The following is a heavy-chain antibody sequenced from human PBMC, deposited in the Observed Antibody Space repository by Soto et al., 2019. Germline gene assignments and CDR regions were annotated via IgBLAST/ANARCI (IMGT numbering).Heavy chain of an antibody. D-gene: IGHD3-22*01. CDR1: GFTFSGYN. CDR3: ARDIPYDSSGYYFSNWFDP. Sequence: CAASGFTFSGYNMNWVRQAPGKGLKWVSSISSSSSYIYYADSVKGRFTISRDNAKNSLYLQMNSLRAEDTAVYYCARDIPYDSSGYYFSNWFDPWGQGILVTVSS. J-gene: IGHJ5*02. V-gene: IGHV3-21*01. CDR2: ISSSSSYI.